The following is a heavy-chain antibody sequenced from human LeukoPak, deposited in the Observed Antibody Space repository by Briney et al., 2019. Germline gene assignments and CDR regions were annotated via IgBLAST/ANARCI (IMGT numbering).Heavy chain of an antibody. CDR1: RGSLSSGDYY. J-gene: IGHJ4*02. V-gene: IGHV4-39*02. D-gene: IGHD2-2*01. Sequence: SETLSLTCSLSRGSLSSGDYYGGSIRQPPGGGLEWIASIHYSETAYYNLTRQSRVTISVDTSKYDFSLKLSSVTAADTAVYYCARGPTSQPIDCWGQGTLVTASS. CDR2: IHYSETA. CDR3: ARGPTSQPIDC.